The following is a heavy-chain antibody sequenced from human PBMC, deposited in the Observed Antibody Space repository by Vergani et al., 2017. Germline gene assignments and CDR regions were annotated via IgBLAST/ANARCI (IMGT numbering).Heavy chain of an antibody. CDR3: ARENGVATRGYYMDV. CDR1: GFTFSSYW. V-gene: IGHV3-7*01. CDR2: IKQDGSEK. Sequence: EVQLVESGGGLVQPGGSLRLSCAASGFTFSSYWMSWVRQAPGKGLEWVANIKQDGSEKYYVDSVKGRFTISRDNAKYSLYLQMNSLRAEDTAVYYCARENGVATRGYYMDVWGKGTTVTVSS. D-gene: IGHD5-12*01. J-gene: IGHJ6*03.